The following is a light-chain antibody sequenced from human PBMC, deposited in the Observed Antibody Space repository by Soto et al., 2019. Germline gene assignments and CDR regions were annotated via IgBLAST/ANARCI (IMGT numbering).Light chain of an antibody. CDR1: RSNIGSDT. J-gene: IGLJ1*01. CDR3: AAWDDSLNGYV. CDR2: SSN. V-gene: IGLV1-44*01. Sequence: QAVVTQAPSASGTPGQRVTISCSGSRSNIGSDTVNWYQQLPGTAPKLLIYSSNQRPSGVPDRFSGSKSGTSASLAISGLQSEDEADYYCAAWDDSLNGYVFGTGTKVTVL.